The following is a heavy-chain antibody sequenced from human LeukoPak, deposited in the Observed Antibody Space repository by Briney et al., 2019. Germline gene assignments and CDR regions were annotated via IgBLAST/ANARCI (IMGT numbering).Heavy chain of an antibody. CDR3: ATVAVIRGVTYFDY. J-gene: IGHJ4*02. Sequence: SETLSLTCTVSGGSISSYYWSWIRQPPGKGLEWIAYLYHNGCSDYNPSLESRVTISVDTSKNQFSLKLRSVTAADTAVYYCATVAVIRGVTYFDYWGQGTLVTVFS. CDR2: LYHNGCS. CDR1: GGSISSYY. D-gene: IGHD3-10*01. V-gene: IGHV4-59*01.